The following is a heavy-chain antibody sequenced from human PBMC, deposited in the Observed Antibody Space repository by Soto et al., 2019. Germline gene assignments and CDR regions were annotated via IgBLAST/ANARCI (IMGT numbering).Heavy chain of an antibody. Sequence: GGSLRLSCAASGFTVSSNYMSWVRQAPGKGLEWVSVIYSGGSTYYADSVKGRFTISRDNSKNTLYLQMNSLRAEDTAVYYCASTDSGISPYYFDYWGQGTLVTVSS. CDR3: ASTDSGISPYYFDY. J-gene: IGHJ4*02. D-gene: IGHD1-20*01. CDR2: IYSGGST. V-gene: IGHV3-66*01. CDR1: GFTVSSNY.